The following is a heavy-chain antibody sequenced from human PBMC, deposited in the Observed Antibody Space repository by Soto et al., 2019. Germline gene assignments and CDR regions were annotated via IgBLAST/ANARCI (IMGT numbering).Heavy chain of an antibody. CDR1: VGTFSSYT. V-gene: IGHV1-69*13. D-gene: IGHD3-10*01. CDR2: IIPIFCTA. CDR3: AREGGSGNYRYYAMDV. J-gene: IGHJ6*02. Sequence: SVKVCCKTSVGTFSSYTITCDRQDPGQGLEWMGGIIPIFCTANYAQKFQGRVTITADESTGPAYMGLSSLRSGDKAVDYCAREGGSGNYRYYAMDVWAQGPTATVPS.